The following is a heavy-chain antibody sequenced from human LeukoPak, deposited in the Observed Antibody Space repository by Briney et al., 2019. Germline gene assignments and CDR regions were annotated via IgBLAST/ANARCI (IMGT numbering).Heavy chain of an antibody. Sequence: GASVKVSCKASGHTFTSYGISWVRQAPGQGLEWMGWISAYNGNTNYAQKLQGRVTMTTDTSTSTAYMELRSLRSDDTAVYYCARDPRFEMEWELLLFDYWGQGTLVTVSS. V-gene: IGHV1-18*01. CDR2: ISAYNGNT. CDR1: GHTFTSYG. D-gene: IGHD1-26*01. J-gene: IGHJ4*02. CDR3: ARDPRFEMEWELLLFDY.